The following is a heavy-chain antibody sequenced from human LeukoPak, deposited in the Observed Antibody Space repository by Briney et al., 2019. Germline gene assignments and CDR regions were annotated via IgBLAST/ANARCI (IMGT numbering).Heavy chain of an antibody. CDR1: GFTFSSYA. Sequence: PGGSLRLSCAASGFTFSSYAMSWVRQAPGKGLEWVSAISGSGGSTYYADSVKGRFTISRDNSKNTLYLQMNSLRAEDTAVYYCAKYKGGSSSVADDYWGQGTLVTVSS. V-gene: IGHV3-23*01. CDR2: ISGSGGST. CDR3: AKYKGGSSSVADDY. J-gene: IGHJ4*02. D-gene: IGHD6-6*01.